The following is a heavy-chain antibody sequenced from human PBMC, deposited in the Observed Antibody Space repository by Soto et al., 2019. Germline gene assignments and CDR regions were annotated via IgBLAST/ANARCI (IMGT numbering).Heavy chain of an antibody. CDR3: ATQGGIVVVTDILHRAASDI. CDR1: GVTFSSYA. CDR2: IIPIFGTA. J-gene: IGHJ3*02. Sequence: SAVNVSCKASGVTFSSYAISWVRQAPVQGLEWMGGIIPIFGTANYAQKFQGRVTITADKSTSTAYMELISLRSEDTAVYYCATQGGIVVVTDILHRAASDIWGEGTMVTVSS. D-gene: IGHD2-21*02. V-gene: IGHV1-69*06.